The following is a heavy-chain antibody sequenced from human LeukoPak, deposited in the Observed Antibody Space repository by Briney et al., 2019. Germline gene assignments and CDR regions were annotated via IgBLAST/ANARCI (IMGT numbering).Heavy chain of an antibody. D-gene: IGHD1-26*01. CDR2: IYTSGST. J-gene: IGHJ4*02. V-gene: IGHV4-4*07. Sequence: SETLSLTCTVSGGSISSYYWSWIRQPAGKGLEWIGRIYTSGSTNYNPFLKSRVTMSVDTSKNQFSLKLSSVTAADTAVYYCARDCLFRSSQDYWGQGTLVTVSS. CDR3: ARDCLFRSSQDY. CDR1: GGSISSYY.